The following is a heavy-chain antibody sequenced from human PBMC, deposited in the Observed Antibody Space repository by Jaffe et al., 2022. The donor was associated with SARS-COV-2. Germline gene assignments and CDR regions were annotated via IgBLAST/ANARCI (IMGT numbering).Heavy chain of an antibody. J-gene: IGHJ4*02. Sequence: EVQLVESGGGLVQPGGSLRLSCEASGFTFSRYSMNWVRQAPGKGLEWVSYISGSSSTIYYADSVKGRFTISRDNAKNSLSLQMNSLRDEDTAVYYCARDYYGDYHFDYWGQGTLVTVSS. D-gene: IGHD4-17*01. V-gene: IGHV3-48*02. CDR1: GFTFSRYS. CDR3: ARDYYGDYHFDY. CDR2: ISGSSSTI.